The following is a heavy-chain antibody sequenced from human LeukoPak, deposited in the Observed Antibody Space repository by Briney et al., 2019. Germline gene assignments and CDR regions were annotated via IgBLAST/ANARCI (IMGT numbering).Heavy chain of an antibody. V-gene: IGHV1-2*02. CDR3: ARDGGWYQLLWWFDP. CDR1: GYTFTGYY. D-gene: IGHD2-2*01. CDR2: INPNSGAT. J-gene: IGHJ5*02. Sequence: ASVKVSXKASGYTFTGYYMHWVRQAPGRGLEWMGWINPNSGATNYAQKFQGRVTMTRDTSISTAYMEVSRLRFDDTAVYYCARDGGWYQLLWWFDPWGQGTLVTVSS.